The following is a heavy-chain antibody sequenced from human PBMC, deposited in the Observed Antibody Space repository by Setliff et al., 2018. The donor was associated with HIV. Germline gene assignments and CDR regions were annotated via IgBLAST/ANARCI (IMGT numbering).Heavy chain of an antibody. J-gene: IGHJ6*03. CDR1: GFRFSGSA. CDR3: AKDPTSHWGYYMDV. D-gene: IGHD7-27*01. CDR2: ISYDETKK. Sequence: GGSLRLSCEASGFRFSGSAMHWVRQASGRGMEWVAVISYDETKKYYEDSVKGRFTISRDNSKNTLYLQMDSLRAEDTAIYYCAKDPTSHWGYYMDVWGRGTTVTVSS. V-gene: IGHV3-30*04.